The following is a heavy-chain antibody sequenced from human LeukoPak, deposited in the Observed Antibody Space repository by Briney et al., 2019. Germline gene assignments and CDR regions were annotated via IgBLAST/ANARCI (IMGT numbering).Heavy chain of an antibody. CDR2: IYYSGST. V-gene: IGHV4-59*01. CDR1: GGSITYYY. Sequence: PSETLSLTCTVSGGSITYYYWSWIRQPPGKGLEWIGYIYYSGSTNYNPSLKSRVTISVDTSKNQFSLKLSPVTAADTAVYYCARGGSHYDVFDIWGQGTMVTVSS. D-gene: IGHD1-26*01. CDR3: ARGGSHYDVFDI. J-gene: IGHJ3*02.